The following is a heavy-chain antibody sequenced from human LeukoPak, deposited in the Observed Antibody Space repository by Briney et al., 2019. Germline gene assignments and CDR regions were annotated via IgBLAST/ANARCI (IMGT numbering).Heavy chain of an antibody. Sequence: SDTLSLTCTVSGRSISSNSWSWIRQPAGKGLECIGYIYTRGSPNYNPSLRSRVTMSVDTSKNQISLKLSSVTAADSAVYYCARGSEQWLTYFDYWGQGTLVTVSS. J-gene: IGHJ4*02. CDR2: IYTRGSP. V-gene: IGHV4-4*07. D-gene: IGHD6-19*01. CDR3: ARGSEQWLTYFDY. CDR1: GRSISSNS.